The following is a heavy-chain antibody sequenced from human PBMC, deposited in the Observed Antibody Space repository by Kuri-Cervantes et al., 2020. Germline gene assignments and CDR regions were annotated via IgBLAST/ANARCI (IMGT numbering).Heavy chain of an antibody. J-gene: IGHJ6*03. V-gene: IGHV1-18*01. CDR3: ARDPGYCSSTSCYEDYYYYMDV. CDR1: GYTFTSYG. CDR2: ISAYNGNT. Sequence: ASVKVSCKASGYTFTSYGISWVRQAPGQGLGWMGWISAYNGNTNYAQKLQGRVTMTRDTSTSTVYMELSSLRSEDTAVYYCARDPGYCSSTSCYEDYYYYMDVWGKGTTVTVSS. D-gene: IGHD2-2*03.